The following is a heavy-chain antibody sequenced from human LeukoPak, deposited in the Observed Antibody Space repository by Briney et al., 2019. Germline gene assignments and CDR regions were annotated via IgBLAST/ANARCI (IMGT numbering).Heavy chain of an antibody. CDR3: ARALEDYGDYDAFDI. D-gene: IGHD4-17*01. CDR1: GGSISSSSYY. CDR2: IYYSGST. V-gene: IGHV4-39*01. J-gene: IGHJ3*02. Sequence: SETLSLTCTVSGGSISSSSYYWGWIRQPPGKGLEWIGSIYYSGSTYYNPSLKSRVTISVDTSKNQFSLKLSSVTAADTAVYYCARALEDYGDYDAFDIWGQGTMVTVSS.